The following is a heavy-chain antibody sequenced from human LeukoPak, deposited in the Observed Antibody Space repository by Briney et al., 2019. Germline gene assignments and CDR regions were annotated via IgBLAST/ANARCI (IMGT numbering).Heavy chain of an antibody. J-gene: IGHJ2*01. D-gene: IGHD3-10*01. V-gene: IGHV3-53*01. Sequence: GGSLRLSCAPSGLAVSSTFMSWVRQAPGRGLEWVSIIYSGGTTHYADSVKGRFTISRDNAKNMLYLQMDSLRVGDTAIYYRARNTDYYGSGTYGYFDHWGRGTLVTVSS. CDR2: IYSGGTT. CDR3: ARNTDYYGSGTYGYFDH. CDR1: GLAVSSTF.